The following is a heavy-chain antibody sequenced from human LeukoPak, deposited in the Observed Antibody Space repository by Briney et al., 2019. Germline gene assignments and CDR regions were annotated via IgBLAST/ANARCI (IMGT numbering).Heavy chain of an antibody. CDR2: IYSSGSA. V-gene: IGHV4-4*07. D-gene: IGHD6-6*01. CDR3: ARSIAARREFDY. Sequence: SETLSLTCTVSGGSISSNYWSWLRQPAGKGLEWIGRIYSSGSANYNPSLKSRVTMSVDTSKNQFSLMLSSATAADTAVYYCARSIAARREFDYWGQGTLVTVSS. CDR1: GGSISSNY. J-gene: IGHJ4*02.